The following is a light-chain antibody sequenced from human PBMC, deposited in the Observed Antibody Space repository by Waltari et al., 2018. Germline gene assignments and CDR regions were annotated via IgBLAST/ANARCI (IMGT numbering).Light chain of an antibody. Sequence: VLTQSPATLSLSPGERATLSCRASQSVSSYLAWYEQNPGQAPRLLIYDASNRAAGIPARLSGSGSGTDFTLTISRLEPGDFAVYFCQQRGHWPPTFGQGTKVEIK. CDR2: DAS. J-gene: IGKJ1*01. CDR1: QSVSSY. CDR3: QQRGHWPPT. V-gene: IGKV3-11*01.